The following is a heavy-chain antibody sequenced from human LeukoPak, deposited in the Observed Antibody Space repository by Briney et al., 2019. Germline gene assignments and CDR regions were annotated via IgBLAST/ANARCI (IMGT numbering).Heavy chain of an antibody. J-gene: IGHJ4*02. CDR3: ARGISPSYSSSYGY. V-gene: IGHV4-34*01. Sequence: PSETLSLTCAVYGGSFSGYYWSWIRQPPGKGLEWIGEINHSGSTNYNPSLKSRVTISVDTSKNQFSLKLSSVTAADTAVYYCARGISPSYSSSYGYWGQGTLVTVSS. D-gene: IGHD6-13*01. CDR2: INHSGST. CDR1: GGSFSGYY.